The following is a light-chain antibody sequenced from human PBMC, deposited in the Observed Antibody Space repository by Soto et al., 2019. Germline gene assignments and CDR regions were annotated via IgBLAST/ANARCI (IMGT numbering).Light chain of an antibody. CDR3: HQYHSAPQP. Sequence: DIVMTQSPDSLAVSLGERATINCKSSQSVLYSPNNKNYLAWYQQKPGQPPKLLVYWASTRESGVPDRFSGSGSGTDFTLTISSLQAEDAAVYYCHQYHSAPQPFGQGPKVEIK. CDR1: QSVLYSPNNKNY. V-gene: IGKV4-1*01. J-gene: IGKJ1*01. CDR2: WAS.